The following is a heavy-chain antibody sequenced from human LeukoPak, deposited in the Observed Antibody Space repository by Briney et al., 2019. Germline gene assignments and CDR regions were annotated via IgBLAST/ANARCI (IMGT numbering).Heavy chain of an antibody. J-gene: IGHJ4*02. D-gene: IGHD3-22*01. Sequence: SETLSLTCTVSGGSISNSIYYWGWIRQPPGKGLEWIGSIYYSGSTYYNPSLKSRVTISVDTSKNQFSLKLRSVTAADTALYYCARHYYESSGFYEPPGYWGQGTLVTVSS. CDR3: ARHYYESSGFYEPPGY. CDR1: GGSISNSIYY. CDR2: IYYSGST. V-gene: IGHV4-39*01.